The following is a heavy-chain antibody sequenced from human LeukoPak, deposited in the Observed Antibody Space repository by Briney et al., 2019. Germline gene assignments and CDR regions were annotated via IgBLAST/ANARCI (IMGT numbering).Heavy chain of an antibody. CDR1: GFIFSDYA. CDR2: ISDSGRAT. J-gene: IGHJ4*02. D-gene: IGHD5-18*01. CDR3: ARHDSFIPY. Sequence: GGSLRLSCASSGFIFSDYAMSWVRQAPGKGLEWVSGISDSGRATYYADSVKGRYTISRDNSKNPVSLQMNSLTAEDTAVYFCARHDSFIPYWGQGTPVTVSP. V-gene: IGHV3-23*01.